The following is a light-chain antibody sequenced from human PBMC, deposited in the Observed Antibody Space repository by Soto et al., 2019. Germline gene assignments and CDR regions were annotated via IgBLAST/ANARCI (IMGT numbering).Light chain of an antibody. Sequence: QSVLTQPRSVSGSTGQSVTISCSGTNTDVGAYNYVSWYQQHPGKAPKLIIYDVTQRPSGVSARFSGSKSGNMASLTISGLQADDDADYYCCLFAGNYIYLFGTGTKVTVL. CDR2: DVT. CDR3: CLFAGNYIYL. V-gene: IGLV2-11*01. J-gene: IGLJ1*01. CDR1: NTDVGAYNY.